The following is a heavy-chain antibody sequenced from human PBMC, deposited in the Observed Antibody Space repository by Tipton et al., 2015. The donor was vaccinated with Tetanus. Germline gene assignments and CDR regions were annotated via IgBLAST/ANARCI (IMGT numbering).Heavy chain of an antibody. D-gene: IGHD3-3*01. Sequence: CAASGFTFSSYDLNWVRQAAGKGLEWVAAIRGSGVSTYHGDSVRGRFTISRDNSKNMLYLQMNSLRDEDTAVYYCAKSPQPRFTYDYDYWGRGTLVTVSS. V-gene: IGHV3-23*01. J-gene: IGHJ4*02. CDR1: GFTFSSYD. CDR3: AKSPQPRFTYDYDY. CDR2: IRGSGVST.